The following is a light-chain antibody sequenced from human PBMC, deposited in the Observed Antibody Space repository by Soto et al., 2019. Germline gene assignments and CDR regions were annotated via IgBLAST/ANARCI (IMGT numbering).Light chain of an antibody. CDR3: QQYSSYPWT. Sequence: DIQMTQSPSTLSASIGDRVTITCRASQYMSDWLAWYQQKPGKVPKLLISKASYLESGLPLRFSGSGSGREFTLTISSRQPDDFATYYCQQYSSYPWTFGQGTKVEVK. CDR1: QYMSDW. V-gene: IGKV1-5*03. J-gene: IGKJ1*01. CDR2: KAS.